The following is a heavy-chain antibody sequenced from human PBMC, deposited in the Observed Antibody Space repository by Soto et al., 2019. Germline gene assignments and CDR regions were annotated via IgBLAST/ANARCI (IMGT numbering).Heavy chain of an antibody. CDR1: GFTFSSYG. D-gene: IGHD2-2*01. CDR3: ARAYCSSTSCYWNWFDP. V-gene: IGHV3-33*01. CDR2: IWYDGSNK. Sequence: AGGSLRLSCAASGFTFSSYGMHWVRQAPGKGLEWVAVIWYDGSNKYYADSVKGRFTISRDNSKNTLYLQMNSLRAEDTAVYYCARAYCSSTSCYWNWFDPWGQGTLVTVSS. J-gene: IGHJ5*02.